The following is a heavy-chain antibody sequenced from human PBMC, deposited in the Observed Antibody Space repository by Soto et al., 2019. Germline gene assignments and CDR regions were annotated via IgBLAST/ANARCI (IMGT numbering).Heavy chain of an antibody. CDR2: IYYSGST. D-gene: IGHD3-10*01. V-gene: IGHV4-59*01. CDR3: ARGTMVRGVISPWFEP. J-gene: IGHJ5*02. Sequence: SETLSPTCTVSGGSISSYYWRWIRQPPGKGLEWIGCIYYSGSTNYNPSLKSRVTISVDTSKNQFSLKLSSVTAADTAVYYCARGTMVRGVISPWFEPWGQGTLVTVSS. CDR1: GGSISSYY.